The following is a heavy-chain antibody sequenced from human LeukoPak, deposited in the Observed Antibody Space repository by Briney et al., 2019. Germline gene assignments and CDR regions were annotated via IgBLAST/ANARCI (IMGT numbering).Heavy chain of an antibody. CDR1: GFTFSDYY. J-gene: IGHJ4*02. V-gene: IGHV3-11*05. CDR2: ISTRSSYT. Sequence: GGSLRLSCAASGFTFSDYYMSWIRQAPGKGLEWVSFISTRSSYTNYADSVKGRFTISRDNAKNSLYLQMNSLRAEDTAVYYCARDLTTYYYDTRTVGYWGQGTLVTVSS. D-gene: IGHD3-22*01. CDR3: ARDLTTYYYDTRTVGY.